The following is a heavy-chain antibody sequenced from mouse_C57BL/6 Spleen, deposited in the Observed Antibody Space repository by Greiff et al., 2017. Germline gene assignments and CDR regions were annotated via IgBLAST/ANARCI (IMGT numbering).Heavy chain of an antibody. CDR3: ARNRITTDYYAMDY. J-gene: IGHJ4*01. D-gene: IGHD1-1*01. Sequence: VQLQQSGPELVKPGASVKISCKASGYTFTDYYMNWVKQSHGKSLEWIGDINPNNGGTSYNQKFKGKATLTVDKSSSTAYMELRSLTSEDSAVYYCARNRITTDYYAMDYWGQGTSVTVSS. V-gene: IGHV1-26*01. CDR1: GYTFTDYY. CDR2: INPNNGGT.